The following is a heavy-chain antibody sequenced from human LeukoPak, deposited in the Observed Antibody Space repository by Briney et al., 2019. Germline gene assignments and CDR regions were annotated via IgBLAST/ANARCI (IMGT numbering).Heavy chain of an antibody. CDR2: IYTSGST. CDR1: GGSISSGSYY. Sequence: SQTLSLTCTVSGGSISSGSYYWSWIRQPAGKGLEWIGRIYTSGSTNYNPSLKSRVTMSLDTSKNQFSLKLSSVTTADTAVYYCARMGAIAGASANPDYWGQGTLVSVSS. D-gene: IGHD4/OR15-4a*01. CDR3: ARMGAIAGASANPDY. V-gene: IGHV4-61*02. J-gene: IGHJ4*02.